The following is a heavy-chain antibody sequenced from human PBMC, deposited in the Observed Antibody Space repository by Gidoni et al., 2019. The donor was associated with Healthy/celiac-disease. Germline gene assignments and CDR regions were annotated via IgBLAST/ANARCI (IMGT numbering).Heavy chain of an antibody. Sequence: EVQLLESGGGLVQPGGSLRLSCAASGFTFTSYAMSWVRQAPGKGLEWVSAISGSGGSTYYADSVKGRFTISRDNSKNTLYLQMNSLRAEDTAVYYCAKDLVQSGFLEWFKDPNRGGDYWGQGTLVTVSS. CDR1: GFTFTSYA. D-gene: IGHD3-3*01. J-gene: IGHJ4*02. CDR2: ISGSGGST. CDR3: AKDLVQSGFLEWFKDPNRGGDY. V-gene: IGHV3-23*01.